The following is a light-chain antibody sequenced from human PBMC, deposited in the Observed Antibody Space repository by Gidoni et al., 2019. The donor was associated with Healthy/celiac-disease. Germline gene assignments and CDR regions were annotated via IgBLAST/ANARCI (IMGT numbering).Light chain of an antibody. CDR1: QSISSY. V-gene: IGKV1-39*01. CDR2: AAS. CDR3: QQSYSTPLT. J-gene: IGKJ3*01. Sequence: DIQMTKSPPSLSASVGDRVTITCRESQSISSYVNWYQQKPGNAPKLLIYAASSLQSGVPSSFSGSGSGTDFTLTISSLQPEDFATYYCQQSYSTPLTFGPGTKVEIK.